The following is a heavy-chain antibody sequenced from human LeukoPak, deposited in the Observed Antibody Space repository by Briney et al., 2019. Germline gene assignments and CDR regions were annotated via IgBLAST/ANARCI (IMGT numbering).Heavy chain of an antibody. CDR1: GGSISSSSYY. V-gene: IGHV4-39*01. CDR2: IYYSGST. CDR3: ARRYCSGGSCYSDNWFDP. Sequence: PSETLSLTCTVSGGSISSSSYYWGWIRQPPGKGLEWIGSIYYSGSTYYNPSLKSRVTISVDTSKNQFSLKLSSVTAADTAEYYCARRYCSGGSCYSDNWFDPWGQGTLVTVSS. D-gene: IGHD2-15*01. J-gene: IGHJ5*02.